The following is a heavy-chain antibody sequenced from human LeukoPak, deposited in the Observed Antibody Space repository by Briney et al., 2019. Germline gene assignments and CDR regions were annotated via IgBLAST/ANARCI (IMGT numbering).Heavy chain of an antibody. J-gene: IGHJ3*02. CDR1: GFSFSSFA. D-gene: IGHD4-17*01. CDR3: ARDPNGNYVGAFEM. CDR2: ILSGGDVF. V-gene: IGHV3-23*01. Sequence: GGSLRLSCAASGFSFSSFAMMWVRQAPGMGLELISAILSGGDVFFYGDSVRGRFTISRDDSTNTLFLQMNNLRADDTAVYYCARDPNGNYVGAFEMWGPGTTVTVSS.